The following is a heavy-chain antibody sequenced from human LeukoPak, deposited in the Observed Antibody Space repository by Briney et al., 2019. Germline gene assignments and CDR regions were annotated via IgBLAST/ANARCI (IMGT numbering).Heavy chain of an antibody. D-gene: IGHD3-22*01. CDR3: AREAVYYDSSGYYGAYNWFDP. CDR1: GFTFSSYS. Sequence: GGSLRLSCAASGFTFSSYSMNWVRRAPGKGLEWVSSISSSSSYIYYADSVKGRFTISRDNAKNSLYLQMNSLRAEDTAVYYCAREAVYYDSSGYYGAYNWFDPWGQGTLVTVSS. V-gene: IGHV3-21*01. J-gene: IGHJ5*02. CDR2: ISSSSSYI.